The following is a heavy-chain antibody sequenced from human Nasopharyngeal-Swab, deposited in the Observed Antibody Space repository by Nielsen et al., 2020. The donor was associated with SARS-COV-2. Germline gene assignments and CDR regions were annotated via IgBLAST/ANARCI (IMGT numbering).Heavy chain of an antibody. CDR1: GFTFSSYW. CDR3: ARREGFCSGGTCYLDY. V-gene: IGHV3-74*01. J-gene: IGHJ4*02. CDR2: ISTDGSGT. Sequence: GESPKISRSASGFTFSSYWMHWVRQLPGKGLVWVSRISTDGSGTNYADSVKGRFTVSRDNAKNTLYLQMNSLRAEDTAVYYCARREGFCSGGTCYLDYWGQGTLVTVSS. D-gene: IGHD2-15*01.